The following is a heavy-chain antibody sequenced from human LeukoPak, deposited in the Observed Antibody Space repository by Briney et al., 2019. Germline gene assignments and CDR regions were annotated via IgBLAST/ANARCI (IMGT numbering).Heavy chain of an antibody. CDR3: ARDHSYDSSGYYWDDAFDI. D-gene: IGHD3-22*01. J-gene: IGHJ3*02. CDR2: ISYDGSNK. V-gene: IGHV3-30-3*01. CDR1: GFTFSSYA. Sequence: GGSLRLSCAASGFTFSSYAMHWVRQAPGKGLEGVAVISYDGSNKYYADSVKGRFTISRDNSKNTLYLQMNSLRAEDTAVYYCARDHSYDSSGYYWDDAFDIWGQGTMVTVSS.